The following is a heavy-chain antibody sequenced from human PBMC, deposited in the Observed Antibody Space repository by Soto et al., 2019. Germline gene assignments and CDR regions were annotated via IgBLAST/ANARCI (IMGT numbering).Heavy chain of an antibody. CDR3: AKDLQPHPIAVAGVGFDY. Sequence: PGGSLRLSCAASGFTFVSYAMIFVRHSPFKWLEWVSAISGSGGSTYYADSVKGRFTISRDNSKNTLYLQMNSLRAEDTAVYYCAKDLQPHPIAVAGVGFDYWGQGTLVTVSS. CDR1: GFTFVSYA. J-gene: IGHJ4*02. V-gene: IGHV3-23*01. CDR2: ISGSGGST. D-gene: IGHD6-19*01.